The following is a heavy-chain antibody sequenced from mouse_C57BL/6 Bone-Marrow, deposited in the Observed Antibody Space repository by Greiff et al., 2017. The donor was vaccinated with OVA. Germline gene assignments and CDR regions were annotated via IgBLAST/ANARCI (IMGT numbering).Heavy chain of an antibody. CDR3: ARGGDGGPFFDY. CDR1: GFTFSSYA. Sequence: DVMLVESGGGLVKPGGSLKLSCAASGFTFSSYAMPWVRQTPEKRLEWVATISDGGSYTYYPDNVKGRFTISRDNAKNNLYLQMSHLKSEDTAMYYCARGGDGGPFFDYWGQGTTLTVSS. CDR2: ISDGGSYT. D-gene: IGHD1-1*02. J-gene: IGHJ2*01. V-gene: IGHV5-4*03.